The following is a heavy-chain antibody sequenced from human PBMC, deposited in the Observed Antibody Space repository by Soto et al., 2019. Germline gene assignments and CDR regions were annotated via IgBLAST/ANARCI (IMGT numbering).Heavy chain of an antibody. CDR1: GYTFTSYY. CDR2: INPSGGST. J-gene: IGHJ4*02. D-gene: IGHD6-6*01. Sequence: QVQLVQSGAEVKKPGASVKVSCKASGYTFTSYYMHWVRQAPGQGLEWMGIINPSGGSTSYAQKFQGRVTMTRDTSTSTVYMELSSLRSEDTAVYYCASIAARFMSSNSGAFDYWGQGTLVTVSS. CDR3: ASIAARFMSSNSGAFDY. V-gene: IGHV1-46*03.